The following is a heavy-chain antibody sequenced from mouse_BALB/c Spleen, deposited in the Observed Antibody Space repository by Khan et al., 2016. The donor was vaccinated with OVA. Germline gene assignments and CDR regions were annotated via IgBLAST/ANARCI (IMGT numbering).Heavy chain of an antibody. CDR2: LYPGDGNT. D-gene: IGHD2-14*01. CDR1: VYAFRNYW. CDR3: ARSEYDCFAY. V-gene: IGHV1-80*01. Sequence: QIQLVQSGAELVRPGSSMKISCKASVYAFRNYWLNWVKQGPGQGLDWIGQLYPGDGNTNYNGKFKDKATLNADKPSNTGYKQLNRLTSEDSAVYVCARSEYDCFAYWGQGTLVTVSA. J-gene: IGHJ3*01.